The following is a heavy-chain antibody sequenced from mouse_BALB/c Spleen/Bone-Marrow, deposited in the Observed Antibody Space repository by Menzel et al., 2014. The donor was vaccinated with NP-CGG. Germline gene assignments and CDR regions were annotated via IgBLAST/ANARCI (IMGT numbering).Heavy chain of an antibody. D-gene: IGHD1-1*01. CDR3: AYGSSFGFAY. CDR1: GYTFTGYW. V-gene: IGHV1-74*01. CDR2: IDPYDSET. J-gene: IGHJ3*01. Sequence: QVQLQQSGAELVRPGASVKLSCRTSGYTFTGYWMNWVKQRPEQGLEWIGRIDPYDSETHYNQKFKVKAILTVDKSSSTAYMQLSSLTSGDSAVYYCAYGSSFGFAYWGQGTLVTVSA.